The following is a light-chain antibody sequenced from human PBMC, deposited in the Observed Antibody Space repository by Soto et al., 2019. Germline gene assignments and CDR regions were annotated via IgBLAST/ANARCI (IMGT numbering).Light chain of an antibody. J-gene: IGKJ1*01. CDR1: QGIRND. CDR2: AAS. V-gene: IGKV1-17*01. CDR3: QQYNSYSGT. Sequence: DIQMTQSPSSLSASVGDRVTITCRASQGIRNDLSWYQQKPGKAPKRLIYAASSLQGGVPSRFSGSGSGTEFTLTISSLQPDEFATYDCQQYNSYSGTFGQGTKVDIK.